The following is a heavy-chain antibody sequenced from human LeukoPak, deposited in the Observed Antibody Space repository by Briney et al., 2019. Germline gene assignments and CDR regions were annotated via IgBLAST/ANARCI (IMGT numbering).Heavy chain of an antibody. Sequence: ASVKVSCKASGYTFTSYTMHWVRQAPGQRLEWMGWINAGNGNTKYSQEFQGRVTITRDTSASTAYMELSSLRSEDTTVYYCARDDNGDSTTWFDYWGQGTLVTVSS. CDR3: ARDDNGDSTTWFDY. CDR1: GYTFTSYT. D-gene: IGHD2-21*02. J-gene: IGHJ4*02. CDR2: INAGNGNT. V-gene: IGHV1-3*01.